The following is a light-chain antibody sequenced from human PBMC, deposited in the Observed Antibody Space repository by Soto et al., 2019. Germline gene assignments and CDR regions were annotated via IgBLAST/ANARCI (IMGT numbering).Light chain of an antibody. V-gene: IGKV1-9*01. CDR1: QAVPIN. CDR3: QQVKSYNQT. J-gene: IGKJ4*01. Sequence: DIHLTQSPSFLSASVGDRVTITCRPSQAVPINMAWYQQKPGKPPRLLLYEESTLLSGVPSRLSCLKSRTQSNLTSYILPPEDYATYYDQQVKSYNQTFGGGIKVEFK. CDR2: EES.